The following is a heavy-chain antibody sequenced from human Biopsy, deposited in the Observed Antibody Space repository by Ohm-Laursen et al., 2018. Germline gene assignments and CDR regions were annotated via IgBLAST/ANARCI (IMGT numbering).Heavy chain of an antibody. V-gene: IGHV3-21*01. CDR1: GFTFSSYT. Sequence: SLRLSCTASGFTFSSYTINWVRQAPGKGLEWVSSISSTSSYIYYADSVKGRFTISRDNAKNSLYLQMNSLSAEDTAVYYCARDSKLKESSGSSYYYGMDVWGQGTTVTVSS. D-gene: IGHD3-22*01. CDR2: ISSTSSYI. J-gene: IGHJ6*02. CDR3: ARDSKLKESSGSSYYYGMDV.